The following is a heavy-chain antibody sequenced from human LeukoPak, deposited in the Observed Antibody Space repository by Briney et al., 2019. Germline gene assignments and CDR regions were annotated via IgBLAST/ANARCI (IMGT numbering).Heavy chain of an antibody. CDR1: GFTFSSYS. D-gene: IGHD2-2*01. J-gene: IGHJ4*02. CDR2: ISSSSSYI. CDR3: ARGRGCSSTSCYPDY. Sequence: GGSLRLSCAASGFTFSSYSMNWVRQAPGKGLEWVSSISSSSSYIFYADSVKGRFTISRDNAKSSLFLQMNSLRDEDTAVYYCARGRGCSSTSCYPDYWGQGTLVTVSS. V-gene: IGHV3-21*01.